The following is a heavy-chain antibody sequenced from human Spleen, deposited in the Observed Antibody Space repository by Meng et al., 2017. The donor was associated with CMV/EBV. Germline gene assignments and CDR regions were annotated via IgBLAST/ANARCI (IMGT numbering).Heavy chain of an antibody. CDR2: IYSGGRSM. CDR1: FPFATYA. CDR3: AKDKLWFGELLGALDP. V-gene: IGHV3-23*03. D-gene: IGHD3-10*01. J-gene: IGHJ5*02. Sequence: FPFATYAMGWVRQAPGKGLEWVSIIYSGGRSMSYVDSVKGRFTVSRDNSKNTVYLRMNSLRAEDTAVYYCAKDKLWFGELLGALDPWGQGTLVTVSS.